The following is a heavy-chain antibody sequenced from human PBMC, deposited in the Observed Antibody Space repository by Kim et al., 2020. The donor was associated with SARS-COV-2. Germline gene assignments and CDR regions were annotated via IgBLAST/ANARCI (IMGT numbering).Heavy chain of an antibody. CDR2: ISGSGGST. CDR1: GFTFSSYA. CDR3: AKVGCSGGSCYSGSYYYYGMDV. D-gene: IGHD2-15*01. J-gene: IGHJ6*02. Sequence: GGSLRLSCAASGFTFSSYAMSWVRQAPGKGLEWVSAISGSGGSTYYADSVKGRFTISRDNSKNTLYLQMNSLRAEDTAVYYCAKVGCSGGSCYSGSYYYYGMDVWGQGTTVTVSS. V-gene: IGHV3-23*01.